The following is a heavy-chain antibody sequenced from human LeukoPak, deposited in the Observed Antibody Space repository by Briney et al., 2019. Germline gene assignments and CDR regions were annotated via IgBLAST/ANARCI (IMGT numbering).Heavy chain of an antibody. V-gene: IGHV3-74*01. Sequence: GGSLRLSCAASGFTFTAYWMHWVRQAPGKELVWVSRVNNDGTRTIYADSVRGRFTISRDNAKNSLYLQINSLRAEDTAIYYCSRGGLDHAFDIWGQGTMVTVSS. D-gene: IGHD3/OR15-3a*01. CDR3: SRGGLDHAFDI. CDR1: GFTFTAYW. CDR2: VNNDGTRT. J-gene: IGHJ3*02.